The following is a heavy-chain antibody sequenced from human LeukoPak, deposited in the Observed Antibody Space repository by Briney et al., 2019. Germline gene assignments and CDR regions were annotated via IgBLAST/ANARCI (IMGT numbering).Heavy chain of an antibody. CDR1: GFTFSSYE. CDR3: ARDRGYYDSSGFGY. J-gene: IGHJ4*02. Sequence: GGSLRLSCAASGFTFSSYEMNWVRQAPGKGLECVSYISSSGSTIYYADSVKGRFTISRDNAKNSLYLQMNSLRGEDTAVYYCARDRGYYDSSGFGYWGQGTLVTVSS. V-gene: IGHV3-48*03. D-gene: IGHD3-22*01. CDR2: ISSSGSTI.